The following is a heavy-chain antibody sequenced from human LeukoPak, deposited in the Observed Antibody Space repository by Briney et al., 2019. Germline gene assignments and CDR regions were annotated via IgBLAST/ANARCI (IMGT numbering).Heavy chain of an antibody. CDR2: ISSSSSTI. J-gene: IGHJ4*02. V-gene: IGHV3-48*01. D-gene: IGHD3-22*01. CDR3: ARGYYYDSSGPVDFDY. CDR1: GFTFSSYS. Sequence: GGSLRLSCAASGFTFSSYSMNWVRQAPGKGLEWVSYISSSSSTIYYADSVKGRFTISRDNAKNSLYLQMNSLRAEGTAVYYCARGYYYDSSGPVDFDYWGQGTLVTVSS.